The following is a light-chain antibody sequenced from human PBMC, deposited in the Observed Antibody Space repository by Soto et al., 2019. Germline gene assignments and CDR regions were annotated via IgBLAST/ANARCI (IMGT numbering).Light chain of an antibody. J-gene: IGLJ1*01. Sequence: QLVLTQPPSVSGAPGRKVTISCTGSSSNIGAGYDVNWYHQLPGTAPKLLIHGNNNRPSGVPDRFSGSKSGTSASLAITGLQAEDEADYFCQSYDSSLSGYVFGTGTKVTVL. V-gene: IGLV1-40*01. CDR3: QSYDSSLSGYV. CDR1: SSNIGAGYD. CDR2: GNN.